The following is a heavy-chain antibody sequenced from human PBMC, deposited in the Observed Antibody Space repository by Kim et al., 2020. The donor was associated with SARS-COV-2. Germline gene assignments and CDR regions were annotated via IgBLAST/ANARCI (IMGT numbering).Heavy chain of an antibody. CDR3: AKEKVEQWYFDV. CDR1: GFTFGTYA. V-gene: IGHV3-23*01. Sequence: GGSLRLSCAASGFTFGTYAMSWVRQAPGKGLEWVSAISGSGGSTYYADSVKGRFTISRDNSRNTLYLQMNILRAEDTAVYYCAKEKVEQWYFDVWGRGTLVTVSS. J-gene: IGHJ2*01. CDR2: ISGSGGST. D-gene: IGHD6-13*01.